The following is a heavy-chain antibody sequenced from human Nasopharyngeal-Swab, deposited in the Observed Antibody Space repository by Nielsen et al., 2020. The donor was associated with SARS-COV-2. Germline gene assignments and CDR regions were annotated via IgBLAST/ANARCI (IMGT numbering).Heavy chain of an antibody. V-gene: IGHV3-7*02. D-gene: IGHD2-15*01. CDR3: TRGPDFVVAVADY. CDR1: GFSFSSYW. J-gene: IGHJ4*02. CDR2: IKQDGSEK. Sequence: GESLKISCAASGFSFSSYWMSWVRQAPGKGLEWVANIKQDGSEKNYVDSVKGRFTISRDNAKSTVYLQMSSLSADDTAVYYCTRGPDFVVAVADYWGQGTLVTLSS.